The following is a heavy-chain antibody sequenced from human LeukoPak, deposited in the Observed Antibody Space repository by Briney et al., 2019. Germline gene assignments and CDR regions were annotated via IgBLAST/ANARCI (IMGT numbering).Heavy chain of an antibody. D-gene: IGHD6-6*01. CDR2: ISYDGSNK. CDR3: AKDEGERSSAFDP. V-gene: IGHV3-30*18. Sequence: GGSLRLSCAASGFTFSSYGMHWVRQAPGKGLEWVAVISYDGSNKHYADSVKGRFTISRDNSKNTLYLQMNSLRAEDTAVYYCAKDEGERSSAFDPWGQGTLVTVSS. J-gene: IGHJ5*02. CDR1: GFTFSSYG.